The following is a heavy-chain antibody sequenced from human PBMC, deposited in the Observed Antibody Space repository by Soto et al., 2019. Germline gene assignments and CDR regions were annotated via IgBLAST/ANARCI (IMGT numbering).Heavy chain of an antibody. V-gene: IGHV1-18*04. CDR1: GYIFTIYY. D-gene: IGHD3-22*01. CDR3: ARGGYYDSSGSRNYHYYGMNV. J-gene: IGHJ6*02. Sequence: ASVKVSCKASGYIFTIYYIHWVRQAPGQGLEWMGWINPYDDNRMYAQILQGRVSMTTDTSSNTAYMELRSLRSDDTAMYYCARGGYYDSSGSRNYHYYGMNVWGQGTTVTVSS. CDR2: INPYDDNR.